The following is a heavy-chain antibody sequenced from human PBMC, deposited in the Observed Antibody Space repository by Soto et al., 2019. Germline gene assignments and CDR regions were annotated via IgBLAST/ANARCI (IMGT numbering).Heavy chain of an antibody. CDR3: AMYYYDSSGYDY. D-gene: IGHD3-22*01. J-gene: IGHJ4*02. Sequence: SVKVSCKASGGTFSSYAISWMRQAPGQGLEWMGGIIPIFGTANYAQKFQGRVTITADESTSTAYMELSSLRSEDTAVYYCAMYYYDSSGYDYWGQGTLVTVSS. CDR2: IIPIFGTA. CDR1: GGTFSSYA. V-gene: IGHV1-69*13.